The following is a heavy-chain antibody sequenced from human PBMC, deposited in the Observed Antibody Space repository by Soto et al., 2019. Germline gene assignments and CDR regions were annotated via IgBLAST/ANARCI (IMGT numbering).Heavy chain of an antibody. CDR3: ARDGPRTYYDFWSGYPAVYYFDY. CDR2: ISAYNGNT. V-gene: IGHV1-18*04. D-gene: IGHD3-3*01. J-gene: IGHJ4*02. Sequence: QVPLVQSGAEVKKPGASVKVSCKASGYTFTSYGISWVRQAPGQGLEWMGWISAYNGNTNYAQKLQGRVTMTTDTSTSTAYMELRSLRSDDTAVYYCARDGPRTYYDFWSGYPAVYYFDYWGQGTLVTVSS. CDR1: GYTFTSYG.